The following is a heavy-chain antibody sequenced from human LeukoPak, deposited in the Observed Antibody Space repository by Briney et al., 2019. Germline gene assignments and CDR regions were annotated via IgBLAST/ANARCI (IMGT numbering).Heavy chain of an antibody. CDR2: MNHNSGNT. Sequence: SVKVSCKASGYTFTSYHMNWVRQATGQGLEWMGWMNHNSGNTGYAQKFQGRVTMTRNTSISTAYMELSSLRSDDTAVYYCARLPYYYDSSGYYTGAFDIWGQGTMVTVSS. CDR1: GYTFTSYH. CDR3: ARLPYYYDSSGYYTGAFDI. J-gene: IGHJ3*02. V-gene: IGHV1-8*01. D-gene: IGHD3-22*01.